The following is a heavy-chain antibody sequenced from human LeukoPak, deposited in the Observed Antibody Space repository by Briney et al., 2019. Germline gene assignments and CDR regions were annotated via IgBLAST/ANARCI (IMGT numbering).Heavy chain of an antibody. CDR2: ISGSGGST. V-gene: IGHV3-23*01. D-gene: IGHD2-15*01. CDR3: AKDRGIVVVVAATRSPLWFDP. J-gene: IGHJ5*02. Sequence: PGGSLRLSCAASGFTFSSYGMSWVRQAPGKGLEWVSAISGSGGSTYYADSVKGRFTISRDNSKNTLYLQMNSLRAEDTAIYYCAKDRGIVVVVAATRSPLWFDPWGQGTLVTVSS. CDR1: GFTFSSYG.